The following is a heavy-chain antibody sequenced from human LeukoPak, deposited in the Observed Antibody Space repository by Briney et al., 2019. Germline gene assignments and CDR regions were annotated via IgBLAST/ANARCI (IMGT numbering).Heavy chain of an antibody. CDR1: GGSISSYY. CDR3: ARERSNAFDI. CDR2: IYYSGST. V-gene: IGHV4-39*02. D-gene: IGHD5/OR15-5a*01. J-gene: IGHJ3*02. Sequence: SETLSLTCTVSGGSISSYYWGWIRQPPGKGLEWIGSIYYSGSTYYNPSLKCRVTISVDTSKNQFSLKLSSVTAADTAVYYCARERSNAFDIWGQGTMVTVSS.